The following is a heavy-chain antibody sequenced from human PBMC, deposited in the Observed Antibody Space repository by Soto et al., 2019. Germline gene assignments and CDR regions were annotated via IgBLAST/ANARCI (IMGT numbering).Heavy chain of an antibody. Sequence: SVKVSCKASGGTFSSYAMSWVRQAPGQGLEWMGGIIPIFGTANYAQKFQGRVTITADESTSTAYVELSSLRSEDTAVYYCASITIFGVVIGPHYYYGMDVWGQGTTVTVSS. CDR1: GGTFSSYA. J-gene: IGHJ6*02. CDR3: ASITIFGVVIGPHYYYGMDV. D-gene: IGHD3-3*01. CDR2: IIPIFGTA. V-gene: IGHV1-69*13.